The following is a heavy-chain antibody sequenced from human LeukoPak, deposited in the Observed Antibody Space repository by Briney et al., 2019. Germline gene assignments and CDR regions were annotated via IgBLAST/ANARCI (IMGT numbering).Heavy chain of an antibody. V-gene: IGHV1-8*01. CDR2: MNPNSGNT. CDR3: ARGIGSTTVTTLEYFFDY. Sequence: GASVKVSCKASGYTFTSYDINWVRQATGQGLEWMGWMNPNSGNTGYAQKFQGRVTMTRNTSISTAYMELSSLRSEDTAVYYCARGIGSTTVTTLEYFFDYWGQATLVTVSS. D-gene: IGHD4-17*01. J-gene: IGHJ4*02. CDR1: GYTFTSYD.